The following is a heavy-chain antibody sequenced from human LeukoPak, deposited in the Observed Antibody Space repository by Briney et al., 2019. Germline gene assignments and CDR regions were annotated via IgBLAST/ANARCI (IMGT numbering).Heavy chain of an antibody. CDR1: GFTFTTYW. CDR2: INQDGTEK. D-gene: IGHD3-10*01. V-gene: IGHV3-7*01. J-gene: IGHJ4*02. CDR3: AKVAKYYYGSETYFFFEH. Sequence: GGSLRLSCAASGFTFTTYWMSWVRQAPGKGLEWVANINQDGTEKYYVDSVRGRFTTSRDNAKNSLYLQMNSLRVEDTAMYYCAKVAKYYYGSETYFFFEHWGQGTPVTASS.